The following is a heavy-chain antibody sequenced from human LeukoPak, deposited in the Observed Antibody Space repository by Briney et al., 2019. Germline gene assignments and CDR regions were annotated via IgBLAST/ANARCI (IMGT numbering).Heavy chain of an antibody. CDR1: GFTFSSYA. V-gene: IGHV3-48*03. D-gene: IGHD2-2*01. CDR3: ASSPFCSSTSCYRTHFQH. CDR2: ISSSGSTL. Sequence: GGSLRLSCAASGFTFSSYAMNWVRQAPGKGLEWVTYISSSGSTLYYADSVKGRFTISRDNAKNSLYLQMNSLRAEDTAVYYCASSPFCSSTSCYRTHFQHWGQGPLVTVSS. J-gene: IGHJ1*01.